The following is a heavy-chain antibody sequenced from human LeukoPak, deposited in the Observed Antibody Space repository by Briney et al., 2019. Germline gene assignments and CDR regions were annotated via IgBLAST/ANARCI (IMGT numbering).Heavy chain of an antibody. Sequence: GGSLRLSCAASGFTFDHYTMHWGRQAPGKGLEWVSLISWDGGSTYYADSVKGRFTISRDNSKNSLSLQMNSLRAEDTALYYCAKDGKNYFDYWGQGTLVTVSS. CDR1: GFTFDHYT. CDR2: ISWDGGST. CDR3: AKDGKNYFDY. V-gene: IGHV3-43*01. J-gene: IGHJ4*02.